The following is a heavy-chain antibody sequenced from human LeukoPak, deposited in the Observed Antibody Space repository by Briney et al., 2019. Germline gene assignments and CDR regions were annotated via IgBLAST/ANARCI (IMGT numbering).Heavy chain of an antibody. J-gene: IGHJ4*02. V-gene: IGHV4-59*08. CDR2: MYYTGRT. D-gene: IGHD3-22*01. CDR3: ARNYYDSRGYEYYFDY. Sequence: SETLSLTCTVSGGSISSYYWSWIRQPPGKGLEWIGYMYYTGRTNYNPSLKSRVTISVDTSKNQFSLKLSSVTAADTAVYYCARNYYDSRGYEYYFDYGGQGTLVTVSS. CDR1: GGSISSYY.